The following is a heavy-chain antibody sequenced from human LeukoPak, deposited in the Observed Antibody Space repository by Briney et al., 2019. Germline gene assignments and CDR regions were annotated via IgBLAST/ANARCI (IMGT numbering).Heavy chain of an antibody. D-gene: IGHD3-9*01. J-gene: IGHJ4*02. CDR1: GGSISSSSYY. Sequence: PSETLSLTCTVSGGSISSSSYYWGWIRQPPGKGLEWIGSIYYSGSTYYNPSLKSRVTISVDTSKNQFSLKLSSVTAADTAVYYCARRDWYDIFYWGQGTLVTVSS. CDR2: IYYSGST. V-gene: IGHV4-39*07. CDR3: ARRDWYDIFY.